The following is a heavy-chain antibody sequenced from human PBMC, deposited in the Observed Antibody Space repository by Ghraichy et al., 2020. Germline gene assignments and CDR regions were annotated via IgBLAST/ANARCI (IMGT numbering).Heavy chain of an antibody. Sequence: SCAASGFTFSNYWMSWVRQAPGKGLEWVANIKQDGSEKNYVDSVKGRFTISRDNAKNSLYLQMNSLRAEDMAVYYCAREGSGWIFDHWGQGTLVTVSS. J-gene: IGHJ4*02. CDR2: IKQDGSEK. CDR3: AREGSGWIFDH. CDR1: GFTFSNYW. V-gene: IGHV3-7*03. D-gene: IGHD6-19*01.